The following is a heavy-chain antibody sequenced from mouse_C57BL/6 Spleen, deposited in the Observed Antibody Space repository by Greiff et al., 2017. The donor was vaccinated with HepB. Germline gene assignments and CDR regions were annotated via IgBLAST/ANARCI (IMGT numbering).Heavy chain of an antibody. CDR3: ARSDGYYRGYAMDY. J-gene: IGHJ4*01. Sequence: EVQLQQSGPELVKPGASVKIPCKASGYTFTDYNMDWVKQSHGKSLEWIGDINPNNGGTIYNQKFKGKAKLTVDKSSSTAYMELRSLTSEDTAVYYCARSDGYYRGYAMDYWGQGTSVTVSS. CDR1: GYTFTDYN. D-gene: IGHD2-3*01. CDR2: INPNNGGT. V-gene: IGHV1-18*01.